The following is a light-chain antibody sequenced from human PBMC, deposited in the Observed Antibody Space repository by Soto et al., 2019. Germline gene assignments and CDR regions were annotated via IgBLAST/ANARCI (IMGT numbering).Light chain of an antibody. Sequence: EIVLTQSPGTLSLSPGERAILSCRTSHSVSNSLAWYQQKPGQAPRLLIYDASNRATGIPDRFRGSGSGTDFTLTIRNLEPEDFAVYYCQQRSNWPRTFGQGTKVDI. CDR2: DAS. V-gene: IGKV3-11*01. CDR1: HSVSNS. CDR3: QQRSNWPRT. J-gene: IGKJ1*01.